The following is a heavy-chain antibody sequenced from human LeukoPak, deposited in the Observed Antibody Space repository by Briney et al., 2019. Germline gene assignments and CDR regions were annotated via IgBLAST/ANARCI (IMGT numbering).Heavy chain of an antibody. Sequence: GGSLRLSCAASGFTFSGYSLNWVRQAPGKGLEWISYISTAGTTVYYADSVKGRFAIPRDNAKNSLYLQMNSLRVEDTAVYYCARDWVYKIDYWGRGTLVTVSS. D-gene: IGHD5-24*01. CDR2: ISTAGTTV. V-gene: IGHV3-48*04. CDR1: GFTFSGYS. CDR3: ARDWVYKIDY. J-gene: IGHJ4*02.